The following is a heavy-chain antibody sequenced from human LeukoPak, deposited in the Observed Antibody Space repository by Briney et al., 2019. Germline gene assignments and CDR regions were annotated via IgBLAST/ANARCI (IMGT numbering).Heavy chain of an antibody. CDR2: ISSSSSYI. CDR1: GFTFSSYS. Sequence: PGGSLRLSCAASGFTFSSYSMNWVRPAPGEGLEWVSSISSSSSYIYYADSVKGRFTISRDNAKNSLYLQMNSLRAEDTAVYYCARVLVDYFDYWGQGTLVTVSS. CDR3: ARVLVDYFDY. J-gene: IGHJ4*02. V-gene: IGHV3-21*01.